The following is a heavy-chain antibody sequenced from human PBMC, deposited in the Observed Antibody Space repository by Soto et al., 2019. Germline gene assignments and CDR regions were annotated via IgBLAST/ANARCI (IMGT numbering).Heavy chain of an antibody. CDR2: ITNRGST. CDR3: ARAESSSAEGFEY. J-gene: IGHJ4*02. V-gene: IGHV4-59*01. D-gene: IGHD6-6*01. Sequence: SETLSLTCSVSGASISGYFWSWVRQSPGKGLEWIGHITNRGSTNYNPSLKSRVAISTDTSKNQFSLNLSSVTAADTAVYYCARAESSSAEGFEYWGRGTLVTVSS. CDR1: GASISGYF.